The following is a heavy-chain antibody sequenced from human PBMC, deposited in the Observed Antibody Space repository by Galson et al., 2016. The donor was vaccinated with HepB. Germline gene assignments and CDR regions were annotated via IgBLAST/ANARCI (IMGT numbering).Heavy chain of an antibody. CDR1: GASISGYY. V-gene: IGHV4-59*01. CDR2: IYYSGRT. CDR3: ARDDSGGWYGFHYGMDV. D-gene: IGHD6-19*01. Sequence: SETLSLTCTVSGASISGYYLSWIWQPPGKGLEWIGYIYYSGRTNYNPSLKSRVTISVDTSKNQFSPKLSSVTAADTAVYYCARDDSGGWYGFHYGMDVWGQGTTVTVSS. J-gene: IGHJ6*02.